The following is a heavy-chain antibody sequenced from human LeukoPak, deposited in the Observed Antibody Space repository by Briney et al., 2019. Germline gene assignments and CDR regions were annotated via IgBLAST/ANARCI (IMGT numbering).Heavy chain of an antibody. D-gene: IGHD3-10*01. V-gene: IGHV4-30-4*01. J-gene: IGHJ4*02. Sequence: SQTLSLTCTVSGGSISSGDYYWSWIRQPPGKGLEWIGYIYYSGSTYYNSSLKSRVTMSVDTSKNQFSLKMSSVTAADTAVYYCASNYGSGSYHYFDYWGQGTLVTVSS. CDR3: ASNYGSGSYHYFDY. CDR1: GGSISSGDYY. CDR2: IYYSGST.